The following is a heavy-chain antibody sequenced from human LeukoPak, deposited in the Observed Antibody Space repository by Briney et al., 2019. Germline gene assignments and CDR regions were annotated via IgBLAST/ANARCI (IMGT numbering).Heavy chain of an antibody. V-gene: IGHV4-39*01. Sequence: PSETLSLTCTVSGGSISSSSYYWGWIRQPPGKGLEWIGSIYYSGSTYYNPSLKSRVTISVDTSKNQFSLKLSSVTAADTAVYYCARGKYSSSYYFDYWGQGTLVTVSS. J-gene: IGHJ4*02. CDR2: IYYSGST. CDR1: GGSISSSSYY. D-gene: IGHD6-6*01. CDR3: ARGKYSSSYYFDY.